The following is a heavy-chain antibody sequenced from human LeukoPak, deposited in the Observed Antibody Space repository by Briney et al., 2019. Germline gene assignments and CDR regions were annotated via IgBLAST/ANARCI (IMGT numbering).Heavy chain of an antibody. CDR2: IYPGDSDT. J-gene: IGHJ4*02. Sequence: KVSCKASGGTFSSYAISWVRQMPGKGLEWMGIIYPGDSDTRYSPSFQGQVTISADKSISTAYLQWSSLKASDTAMYYCARQGKMGATYYDYWGQGTLVTVSS. CDR3: ARQGKMGATYYDY. D-gene: IGHD1-26*01. V-gene: IGHV5-51*01. CDR1: GGTFSSYA.